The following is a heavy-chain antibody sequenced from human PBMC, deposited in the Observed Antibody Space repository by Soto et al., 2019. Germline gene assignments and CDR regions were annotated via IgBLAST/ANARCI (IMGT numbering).Heavy chain of an antibody. CDR2: ISGNGGTT. CDR3: AKKRTDGSGSYYLTSDY. J-gene: IGHJ4*02. V-gene: IGHV3-23*01. CDR1: GFTFISHA. D-gene: IGHD3-10*01. Sequence: EVQLLESGGGLVQPGGSLRLSCAASGFTFISHAMSWVRQPPGKGLEWVSGISGNGGTTHYADSVKGRFTISRDNSKNTLYLQMNSLRVDDTAVYFCAKKRTDGSGSYYLTSDYWGQGTLVTVSS.